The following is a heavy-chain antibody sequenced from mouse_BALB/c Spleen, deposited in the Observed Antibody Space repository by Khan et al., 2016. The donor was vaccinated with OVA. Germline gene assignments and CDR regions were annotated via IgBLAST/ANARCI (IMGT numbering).Heavy chain of an antibody. CDR1: AYTFTNYG. V-gene: IGHV9-1*02. J-gene: IGHJ1*01. CDR2: INTYTGEP. Sequence: QIQLVQSGPELKKPGETVKISCKASAYTFTNYGMNWVKQTPGKGLKWMGWINTYTGEPTYTDDFKGRFAFSLETSASPAYLQINNLKDEDMATYFCARGASYWYFDVWGAGTTVTVSS. CDR3: ARGASYWYFDV.